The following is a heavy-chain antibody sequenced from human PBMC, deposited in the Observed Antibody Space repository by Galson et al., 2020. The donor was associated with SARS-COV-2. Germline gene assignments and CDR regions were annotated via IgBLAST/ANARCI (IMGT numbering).Heavy chain of an antibody. CDR2: ILYGGNT. CDR1: GGHISSTVHY. Sequence: ASETLSLTCNVSGGHISSTVHYWGWIRKPPGRGLEWNGTILYGGNTHYNPSPRDQVAISVDESKNQDSLQLTLMTAADTAVYYCARITDSSRSWKFDYWGMDVWGQGTLVTVSS. CDR3: ARITDSSRSWKFDYWGMDV. V-gene: IGHV4-39*07. J-gene: IGHJ6*02. D-gene: IGHD6-13*01.